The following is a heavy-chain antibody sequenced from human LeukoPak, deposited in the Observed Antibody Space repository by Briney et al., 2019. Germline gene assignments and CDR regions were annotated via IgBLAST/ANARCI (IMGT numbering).Heavy chain of an antibody. J-gene: IGHJ5*02. CDR3: ARDDWLRYCSGGSCRFDP. V-gene: IGHV1-69*13. CDR2: IIPIFGTA. CDR1: GGTFSSYA. D-gene: IGHD2-15*01. Sequence: SVKVSCKVSGGTFSSYAISWVRQAPGQGLEWMGGIIPIFGTAIYAQNFQGRVTITADESTSTAYMELSSLRSDDTAVYYCARDDWLRYCSGGSCRFDPWGQGTRVTVSS.